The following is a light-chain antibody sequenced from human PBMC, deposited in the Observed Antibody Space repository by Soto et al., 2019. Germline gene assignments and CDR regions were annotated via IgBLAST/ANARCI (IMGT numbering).Light chain of an antibody. CDR3: QQYNSYPLT. Sequence: DIQMTQSPSTLSASVGDRVTITCRVSQSISSWLAWYQQKPGKAPKLLIYKASSLESGVPSRFSGSGSGTEFTLTISSLQPDDFATYYCQQYNSYPLTFGGGTRWIS. CDR2: KAS. V-gene: IGKV1-5*03. J-gene: IGKJ4*01. CDR1: QSISSW.